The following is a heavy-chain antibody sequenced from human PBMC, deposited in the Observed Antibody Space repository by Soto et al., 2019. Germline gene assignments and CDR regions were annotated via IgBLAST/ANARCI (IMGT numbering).Heavy chain of an antibody. CDR1: GFTFSSNG. V-gene: IGHV3-30*18. Sequence: QVQLVESGGGVVQPGRSLRLSCVGSGFTFSSNGMHWVRQAPGKGLEWVAVIPYDGGHEYYADSVKGRLTISRDNAKNTVYLHMNSLRPEATTVYYCAKVSLAARPDFYYYGMDVWGQGTTVTVSS. J-gene: IGHJ6*02. CDR3: AKVSLAARPDFYYYGMDV. CDR2: IPYDGGHE. D-gene: IGHD6-6*01.